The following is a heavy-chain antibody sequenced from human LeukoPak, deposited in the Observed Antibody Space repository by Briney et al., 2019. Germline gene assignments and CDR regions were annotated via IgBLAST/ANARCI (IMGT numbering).Heavy chain of an antibody. CDR1: GYTFTSYG. J-gene: IGHJ4*02. Sequence: ASVTVSCKASGYTFTSYGISWVRQAPGQGLEWMGWISAYNGNTNYAQKLQGRVTMTTDTSTSTAYMELRSLRSDDTAVYYCARDQERGSEEDLRYDSSGYYKYWGQGTLVTVSS. CDR2: ISAYNGNT. CDR3: ARDQERGSEEDLRYDSSGYYKY. D-gene: IGHD3-22*01. V-gene: IGHV1-18*01.